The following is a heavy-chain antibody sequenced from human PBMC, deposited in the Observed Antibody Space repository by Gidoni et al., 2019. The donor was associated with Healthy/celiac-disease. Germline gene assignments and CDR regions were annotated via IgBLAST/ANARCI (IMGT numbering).Heavy chain of an antibody. V-gene: IGHV4-59*01. CDR3: ARLGHRATMVRGVPFYYFDY. Sequence: PSQPLSLTCTVSGGSILSYYLRWIRQPPGKGLEWIGYFYYSGSTNYNPSLKSRVTISVDTSKNQFPLKLSSVTAADTAVYYCARLGHRATMVRGVPFYYFDYWGQGTLVTVSS. D-gene: IGHD3-10*01. J-gene: IGHJ4*02. CDR2: FYYSGST. CDR1: GGSILSYY.